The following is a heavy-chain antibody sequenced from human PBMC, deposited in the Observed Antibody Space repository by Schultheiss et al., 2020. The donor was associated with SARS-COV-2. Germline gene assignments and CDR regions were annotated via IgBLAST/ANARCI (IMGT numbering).Heavy chain of an antibody. D-gene: IGHD3-3*01. V-gene: IGHV1-18*01. CDR2: ISAYNGNT. CDR1: GYTFTSYG. J-gene: IGHJ6*02. Sequence: GESLKISCKASGYTFTSYGISWVRQAPGQGLEWMGWISAYNGNTNYAQKLQGRVTMTTDTSTSTAYMELRSLRSDDTAVYYCARDPVPDFWTWNYYYGMDVWGQGTTVTVSS. CDR3: ARDPVPDFWTWNYYYGMDV.